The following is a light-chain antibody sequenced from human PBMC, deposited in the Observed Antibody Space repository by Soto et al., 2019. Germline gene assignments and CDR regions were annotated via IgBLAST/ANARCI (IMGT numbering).Light chain of an antibody. CDR2: WAS. Sequence: DIVMTQSPDSLAVSLGERATINCKSSQSVLYSSNNKNYLAGYQQKPGQPHKLLIYWASTRESGVPDRFSGSGSGTEFTLTISSLQAEDVAVYYCQQYYSTPYTFGQGTKLEIK. V-gene: IGKV4-1*01. CDR1: QSVLYSSNNKNY. CDR3: QQYYSTPYT. J-gene: IGKJ2*01.